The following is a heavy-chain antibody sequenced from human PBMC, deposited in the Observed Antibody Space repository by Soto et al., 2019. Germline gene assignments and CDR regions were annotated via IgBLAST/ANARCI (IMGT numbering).Heavy chain of an antibody. D-gene: IGHD2-21*02. V-gene: IGHV5-10-1*01. J-gene: IGHJ6*02. Sequence: GESLKISCKGSGYSFTSYWIAWVRQMPGKGLEWLGRSDPSDSCTKYNPSFQGHVTISADKSTSTAYLQWSSLRASDTAVYYCASHNFFCGGDCNSSGMDVWGQGTTVTVSS. CDR1: GYSFTSYW. CDR2: SDPSDSCT. CDR3: ASHNFFCGGDCNSSGMDV.